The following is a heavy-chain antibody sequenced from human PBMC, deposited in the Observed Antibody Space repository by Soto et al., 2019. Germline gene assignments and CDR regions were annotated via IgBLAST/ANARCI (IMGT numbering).Heavy chain of an antibody. V-gene: IGHV4-39*07. CDR1: GGYLRSGSYY. Sequence: TSETLSLTCIVSGGYLRSGSYYWGWIRQPPGKGLEWIGKISHSGSTNYNPSLKSRVTMSVDKSKNQFSLKLSSVTAADTAVYYCARDPRYSSGYGVYWGQGTLVTVSS. D-gene: IGHD6-19*01. CDR2: ISHSGST. CDR3: ARDPRYSSGYGVY. J-gene: IGHJ4*02.